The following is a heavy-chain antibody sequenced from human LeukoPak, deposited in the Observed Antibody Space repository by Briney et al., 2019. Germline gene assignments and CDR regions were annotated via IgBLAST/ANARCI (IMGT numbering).Heavy chain of an antibody. D-gene: IGHD6-19*01. V-gene: IGHV1-2*02. CDR1: GYTFTGYY. CDR3: AREQWLVLNPGYFDY. CDR2: INPNSGGT. J-gene: IGHJ4*02. Sequence: ASVKVSCKASGYTFTGYYMHWVRQAPGQGLEWMGWINPNSGGTNYAQKFQGRVTMTRDTSISTAYMELSRLRSDDTAVYYCAREQWLVLNPGYFDYWGQGTLVTVSS.